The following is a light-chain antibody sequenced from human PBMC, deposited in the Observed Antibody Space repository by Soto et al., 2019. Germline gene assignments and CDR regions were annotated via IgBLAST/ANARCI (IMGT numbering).Light chain of an antibody. CDR2: GAS. V-gene: IGKV3-20*01. J-gene: IGKJ1*01. CDR3: QQYVSSVT. Sequence: EIVLTQSPGSLSLSPGERATLSCRASQSVDSSFFAWYQQKPGQAPRLLIYGASNRATGIPDRFSGSGFGTDFTLTISGLETEDFAVYYCQQYVSSVTFGQGTKVELK. CDR1: QSVDSSF.